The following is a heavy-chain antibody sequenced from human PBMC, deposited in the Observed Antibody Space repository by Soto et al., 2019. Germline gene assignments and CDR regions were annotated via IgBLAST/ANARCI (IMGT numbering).Heavy chain of an antibody. V-gene: IGHV4-34*01. CDR1: GGSFSGYY. Sequence: PSETLSLTCAVYGGSFSGYYWSWIRQPPGKGLEWIGEINHSGSTNYNPSLKSRVTISVDTSKNQFSLKLSSVTAADTAVYYCARGCSGGSCYFMTYGMDVWGQGTTVTVSS. D-gene: IGHD2-15*01. CDR3: ARGCSGGSCYFMTYGMDV. CDR2: INHSGST. J-gene: IGHJ6*02.